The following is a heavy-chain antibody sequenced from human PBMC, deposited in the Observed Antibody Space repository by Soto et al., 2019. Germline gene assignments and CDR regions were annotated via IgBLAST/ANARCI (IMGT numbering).Heavy chain of an antibody. D-gene: IGHD3-3*01. J-gene: IGHJ5*02. V-gene: IGHV3-30-3*01. CDR1: GFTFSSYA. CDR2: ISYDGSNK. Sequence: PGGSLRLSCAASGFTFSSYAMHWVRQAPGKGLEWVAVISYDGSNKYYADSVKGRFTISRDNSKNTLYLQMNSLRAEDTAVYYCARDSAGGDFWSGYQYNWFDPWGQGTLVTVSS. CDR3: ARDSAGGDFWSGYQYNWFDP.